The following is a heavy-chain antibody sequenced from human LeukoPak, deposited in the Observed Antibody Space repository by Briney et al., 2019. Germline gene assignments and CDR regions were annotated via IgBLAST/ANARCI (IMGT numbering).Heavy chain of an antibody. Sequence: GGSLRLSCAASGFTFSNYAMSWVRQAPGKGLEWVAVIWYDGSNKYYADSVKGRFTISRDNSKNTLYLQMNSLRAEDTAVYYCARDRQGYYFDYWGQGTLVTVSS. CDR1: GFTFSNYA. V-gene: IGHV3-33*08. J-gene: IGHJ4*02. CDR2: IWYDGSNK. CDR3: ARDRQGYYFDY.